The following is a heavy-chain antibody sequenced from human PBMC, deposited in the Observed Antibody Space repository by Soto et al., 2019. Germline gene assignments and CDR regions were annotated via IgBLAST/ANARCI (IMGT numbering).Heavy chain of an antibody. J-gene: IGHJ6*02. Sequence: SETLSLTCTVSGGSISSCEYYWSWIRQPPGKGLEWIGYIYYSGSTYSNPSLKSRVTISVDTSKNQFSLKLSSVTAADTAVYYCARGVDIVPHYGMDVWGQGPTVTVSS. D-gene: IGHD2-8*01. CDR2: IYYSGST. CDR1: GGSISSCEYY. V-gene: IGHV4-30-4*01. CDR3: ARGVDIVPHYGMDV.